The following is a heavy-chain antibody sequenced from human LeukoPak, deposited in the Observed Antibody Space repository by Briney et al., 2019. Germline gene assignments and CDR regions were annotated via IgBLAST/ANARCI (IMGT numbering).Heavy chain of an antibody. CDR2: ISGSGGST. D-gene: IGHD5-12*01. Sequence: GGSLRLSCAASGFTFSSHAMTWVRQAPGKGLEWISAISGSGGSTYYADSVKGQFTISRDNSKNTLYLQMNSLRADDTAVYYCAKGVSAYDVWGQGTLVTVSS. CDR1: GFTFSSHA. V-gene: IGHV3-23*01. J-gene: IGHJ4*02. CDR3: AKGVSAYDV.